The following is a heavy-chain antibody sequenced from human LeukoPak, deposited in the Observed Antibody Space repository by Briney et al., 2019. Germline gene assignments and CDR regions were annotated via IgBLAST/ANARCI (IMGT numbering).Heavy chain of an antibody. J-gene: IGHJ4*02. Sequence: PGGSLRLSCAASGFTFSSYAMHWVRQAPGKGLEWVSVISGSGGTTYYADSVKGRFTTSRDNAKNSLYLQMSSLRAEDTAVYYCARGAQWPYWGQGTLVTVSS. CDR3: ARGAQWPY. CDR2: ISGSGGTT. CDR1: GFTFSSYA. D-gene: IGHD6-19*01. V-gene: IGHV3-23*01.